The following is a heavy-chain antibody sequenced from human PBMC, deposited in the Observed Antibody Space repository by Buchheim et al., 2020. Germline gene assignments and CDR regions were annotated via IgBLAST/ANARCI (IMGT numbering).Heavy chain of an antibody. CDR1: GFTFSSYA. CDR2: ISYDGSNK. Sequence: QVQLVESGGGVVQPGRSLRLSCAASGFTFSSYAMHWVRQAPGKGLEWVAVISYDGSNKYYADSVKGRYTISRDNSKNKPYLQMNSLRAEDTAVYYCARESQYYGMDVWGQGTT. V-gene: IGHV3-30-3*01. J-gene: IGHJ6*02. CDR3: ARESQYYGMDV.